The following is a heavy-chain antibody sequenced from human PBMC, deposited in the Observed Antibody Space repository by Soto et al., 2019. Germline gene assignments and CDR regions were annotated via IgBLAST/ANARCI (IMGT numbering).Heavy chain of an antibody. V-gene: IGHV5-10-1*01. CDR1: GYSFTSYW. CDR2: IDPSDSYT. Sequence: HGESLKISCKGSGYSFTSYWISRVRQMPGKGLEWMGRIDPSDSYTNYSPSFQGHVTISADKSISTAYLQWSSLKASDTAMYYCARDAEQQLITTYNWFDPWGQGTLVTVSS. J-gene: IGHJ5*02. D-gene: IGHD6-13*01. CDR3: ARDAEQQLITTYNWFDP.